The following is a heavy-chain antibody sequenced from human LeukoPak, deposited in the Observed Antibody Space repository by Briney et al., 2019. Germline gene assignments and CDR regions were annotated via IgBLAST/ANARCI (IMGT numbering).Heavy chain of an antibody. CDR1: GFTFSDYY. Sequence: GGSLRLSSAASGFTFSDYYMSWIRQAPGKGLEWVSYISSSGSTIYYADSVKGRFTISRDNAKNSLYLQMNSLRAEDTAVYYCARENPGVGFPSERNWFDPWGQGTLVTVSS. D-gene: IGHD3-3*01. CDR3: ARENPGVGFPSERNWFDP. CDR2: ISSSGSTI. V-gene: IGHV3-11*01. J-gene: IGHJ5*02.